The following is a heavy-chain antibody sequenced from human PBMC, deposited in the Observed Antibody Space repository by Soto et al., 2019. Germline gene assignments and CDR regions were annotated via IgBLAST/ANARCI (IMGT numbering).Heavy chain of an antibody. CDR2: INPNSGGT. J-gene: IGHJ6*02. CDR3: ARDPGIVVVPAAGPRRHYYYYGMDV. V-gene: IGHV1-2*02. CDR1: GYTFTGYY. D-gene: IGHD2-2*01. Sequence: ASVKVSCKASGYTFTGYYMHWVRQAPGQGLEWMGWINPNSGGTNYAQKFQGRVTMTRDTSIGTAYMELSRLRSDDTAVYYCARDPGIVVVPAAGPRRHYYYYGMDVWGQGTTVTVSS.